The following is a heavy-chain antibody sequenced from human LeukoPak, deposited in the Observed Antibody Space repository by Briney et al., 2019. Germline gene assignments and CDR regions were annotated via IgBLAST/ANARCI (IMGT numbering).Heavy chain of an antibody. CDR2: IYYSGST. Sequence: SETLSLTCTVSGGSISSSSYYWGWIRQPPGKGLEWIGSIYYSGSTYYNPSLKSRVTISVDTSKNQFSLKLSSVTAADTAVYYCASEGGCSGGSCYRIWFDPWGQGTLVTVSS. CDR3: ASEGGCSGGSCYRIWFDP. J-gene: IGHJ5*02. V-gene: IGHV4-39*07. CDR1: GGSISSSSYY. D-gene: IGHD2-15*01.